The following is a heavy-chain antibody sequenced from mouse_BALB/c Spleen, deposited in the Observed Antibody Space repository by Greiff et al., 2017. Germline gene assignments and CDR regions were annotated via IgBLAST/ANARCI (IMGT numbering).Heavy chain of an antibody. CDR3: ASGYDGGYYAMDY. D-gene: IGHD2-2*01. CDR2: ISNGGGST. J-gene: IGHJ4*01. V-gene: IGHV5-12-2*01. CDR1: GFTFSSYT. Sequence: EVKLVESGGGLVQPGGSLKLSCAASGFTFSSYTMSWVRQTPEKRLEWVAYISNGGGSTYYPDTVKGRFTISRDNAKNTLYLQMSSLKSEDTAMYYCASGYDGGYYAMDYWGQGTSVTVSS.